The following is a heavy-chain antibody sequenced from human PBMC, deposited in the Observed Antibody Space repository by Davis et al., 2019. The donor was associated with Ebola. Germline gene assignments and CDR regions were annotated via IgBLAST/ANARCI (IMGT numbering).Heavy chain of an antibody. CDR2: IKQDGSEK. J-gene: IGHJ6*02. CDR3: ARVGFLEWLSSYYYGMDV. D-gene: IGHD3-3*02. V-gene: IGHV3-7*01. CDR1: GFTFSSYW. Sequence: GESLKISCAASGFTFSSYWMSWVRQAPGKGLEWVANIKQDGSEKYYVDSVKGRFTISRDNAKNSLYLQMNSLRDEDTAVYYCARVGFLEWLSSYYYGMDVWGQGTTVTVSS.